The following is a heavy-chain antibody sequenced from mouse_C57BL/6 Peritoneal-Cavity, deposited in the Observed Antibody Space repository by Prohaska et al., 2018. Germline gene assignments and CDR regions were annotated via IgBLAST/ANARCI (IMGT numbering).Heavy chain of an antibody. CDR1: GYTFTSSW. D-gene: IGHD1-1*01. CDR3: ARGGHYYGSRGGY. Sequence: QVQLQQPGAELVMPGASVKLSCKASGYTFTSSWMHWVKQRPGQGLEWIGEIDPSDSYTNYNQKFKGKATLTVDKSSSTAYMQLSSLTSEDSAVYYCARGGHYYGSRGGYWGQGTTLTVSS. J-gene: IGHJ2*01. CDR2: IDPSDSYT. V-gene: IGHV1-69*01.